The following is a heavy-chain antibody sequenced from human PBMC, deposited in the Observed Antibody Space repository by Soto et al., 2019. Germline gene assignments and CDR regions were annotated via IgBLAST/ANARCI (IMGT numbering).Heavy chain of an antibody. CDR3: ARSSIKPQVFMYPFDS. Sequence: SETLSLTCTVSGGSISSSSYYWGWIRQPPGKGLESIANIYYDGNTYYNPSLKGRVTISLDTSKNQFSLRLNSVTAADTAVYYCARSSIKPQVFMYPFDSWSQGTLVTVSS. CDR2: IYYDGNT. J-gene: IGHJ4*02. CDR1: GGSISSSSYY. V-gene: IGHV4-39*01. D-gene: IGHD3-3*01.